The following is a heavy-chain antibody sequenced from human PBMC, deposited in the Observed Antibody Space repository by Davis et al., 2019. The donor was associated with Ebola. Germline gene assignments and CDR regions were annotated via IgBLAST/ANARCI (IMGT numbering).Heavy chain of an antibody. D-gene: IGHD2-2*01. CDR3: AKDGAGPSPADLLYYYYGMDV. Sequence: PGGSLRLSCAASGFTFSSYGMHWVRQAPGKGLEWVAVISYDGSNKYYADSVKGRFTISRDNSKNTLYLQMNSLRAEDTAVYYCAKDGAGPSPADLLYYYYGMDVWGQGTTVTVSS. J-gene: IGHJ6*02. V-gene: IGHV3-30*18. CDR1: GFTFSSYG. CDR2: ISYDGSNK.